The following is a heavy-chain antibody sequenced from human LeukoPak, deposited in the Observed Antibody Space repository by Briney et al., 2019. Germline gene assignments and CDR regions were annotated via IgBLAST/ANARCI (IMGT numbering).Heavy chain of an antibody. CDR3: ARDKSLYSGSYFPTYYFDY. J-gene: IGHJ4*02. CDR2: IYYSGST. CDR1: GGSISSGGYY. D-gene: IGHD1-26*01. V-gene: IGHV4-31*03. Sequence: SQTLSLTCTVSGGSISSGGYYWSWIRQHPGKGLEWIGYIYYSGSTYYNPSLKSRVTISVDTSKHQFSLKLSSVTAADTAVYYCARDKSLYSGSYFPTYYFDYWGQGTLVTVSS.